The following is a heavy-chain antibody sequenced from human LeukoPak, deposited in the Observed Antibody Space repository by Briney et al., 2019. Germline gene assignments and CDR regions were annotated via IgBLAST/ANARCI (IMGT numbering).Heavy chain of an antibody. CDR1: GFIFNYYA. V-gene: IGHV3-23*01. CDR3: AKSGYSSGWFRAFDI. J-gene: IGHJ3*02. D-gene: IGHD6-19*01. Sequence: PGGSLRLSCATSGFIFNYYAMSWVRQAPGKGLEWVSGISGSDGSTYYADSVKGRFSISRDNSKKTLFLQMNSLRAEDTAVYYCAKSGYSSGWFRAFDIWSQGTLVTVSS. CDR2: ISGSDGST.